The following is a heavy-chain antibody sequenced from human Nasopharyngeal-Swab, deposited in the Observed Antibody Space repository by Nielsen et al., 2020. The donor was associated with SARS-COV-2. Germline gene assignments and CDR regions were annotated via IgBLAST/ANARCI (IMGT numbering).Heavy chain of an antibody. CDR1: GFTFSSYW. CDR2: IKQDGSEK. V-gene: IGHV3-7*04. D-gene: IGHD2-15*01. J-gene: IGHJ4*02. Sequence: GGSLRLSCAASGFTFSSYWMSWVRQAPGKGLEWVANIKQDGSEKYYVDSVKGRFTISRDNAKNSLYLQMNSLRAEDTAVYYCARALLGYCSGGGCYSLDYWGQGTLVTVSS. CDR3: ARALLGYCSGGGCYSLDY.